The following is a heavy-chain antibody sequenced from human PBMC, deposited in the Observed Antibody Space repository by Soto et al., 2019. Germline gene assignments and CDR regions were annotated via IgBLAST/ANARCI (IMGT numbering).Heavy chain of an antibody. J-gene: IGHJ4*02. Sequence: SETLSFTCVVSVYSISSADYWGWIRHPPGKGLEWFGSVYHSGSTYYNPSLKSRITISLETSKNHFSLKLRSVTAADSAVYYCARSGTTTPHFPQKWGQGALVT. CDR2: VYHSGST. CDR3: ARSGTTTPHFPQK. CDR1: VYSISSADY. V-gene: IGHV4-38-2*01. D-gene: IGHD1-1*01.